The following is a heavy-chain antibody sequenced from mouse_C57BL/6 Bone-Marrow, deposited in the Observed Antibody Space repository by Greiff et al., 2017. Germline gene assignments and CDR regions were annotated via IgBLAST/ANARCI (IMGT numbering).Heavy chain of an antibody. D-gene: IGHD1-1*01. CDR1: GYTFTSYW. J-gene: IGHJ4*01. Sequence: VQLQQPGAELVKPGASVKLSCKASGYTFTSYWMHWVKQRPGRGLEWIGRIDPNSGGTKYNEKFKSKATLTVDKPSNTAYMEFSSLTSEDSAVYYCARLFSTTVVARHYAMDYGGQGTSVTVSS. CDR3: ARLFSTTVVARHYAMDY. CDR2: IDPNSGGT. V-gene: IGHV1-72*01.